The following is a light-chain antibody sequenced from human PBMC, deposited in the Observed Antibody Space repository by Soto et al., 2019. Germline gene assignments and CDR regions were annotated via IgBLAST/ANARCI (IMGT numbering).Light chain of an antibody. J-gene: IGKJ1*01. CDR1: QSVNSNY. CDR2: GAS. V-gene: IGKV3-20*01. Sequence: EIVLTQSPGTLSLSPGERATLSCRASQSVNSNYLAWYQRKPGQAPRLLIYGASNRATDIPYRFSASGSGTDFTLTMTRLESEDFALYYFQQYDSTPPTFGQGTKVQVK. CDR3: QQYDSTPPT.